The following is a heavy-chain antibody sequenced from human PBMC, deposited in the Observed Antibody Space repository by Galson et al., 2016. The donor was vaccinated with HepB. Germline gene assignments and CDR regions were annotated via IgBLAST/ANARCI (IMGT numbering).Heavy chain of an antibody. CDR2: IIPIFGTA. CDR1: GGTFSRYA. V-gene: IGHV1-69*13. Sequence: SVKVSCKASGGTFSRYAISWVRQAPGQGLEWMGGIIPIFGTAKYAQDFQGRITIIADESTRTAYMELRSLSSDDTAVYYCGRVAPGVYWYFDLWGHGTLVTVSS. CDR3: GRVAPGVYWYFDL. J-gene: IGHJ2*01. D-gene: IGHD3-10*01.